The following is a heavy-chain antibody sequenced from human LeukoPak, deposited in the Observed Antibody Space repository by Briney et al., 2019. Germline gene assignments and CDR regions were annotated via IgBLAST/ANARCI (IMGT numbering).Heavy chain of an antibody. V-gene: IGHV3-23*01. D-gene: IGHD3-3*01. CDR3: AKDVTYYDFWSVPYYFDY. CDR1: GFTFSSYG. CDR2: ISGSGGST. J-gene: IGHJ4*02. Sequence: GGSLRLSCAASGFTFSSYGMSWVRQAPGKGLEWVSAISGSGGSTYYADSVKGRFTISRDNSKNTLYLQMNSLRAEDTAVYYCAKDVTYYDFWSVPYYFDYWGQGTLVTVSS.